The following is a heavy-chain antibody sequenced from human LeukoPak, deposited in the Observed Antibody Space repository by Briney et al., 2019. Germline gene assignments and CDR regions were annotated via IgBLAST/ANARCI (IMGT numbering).Heavy chain of an antibody. CDR2: TNPNSGGT. V-gene: IGHV1-2*06. Sequence: ASVKVSCKASGYTFTGYYMHWVRQAPGQGLEWMGRTNPNSGGTNYAQKFQGRVTMTRDTSISTAYMELSRLRSDDTAVYYCARNHLDWNYLYYFDYWGQGTLVTVSS. J-gene: IGHJ4*02. CDR3: ARNHLDWNYLYYFDY. CDR1: GYTFTGYY. D-gene: IGHD1-7*01.